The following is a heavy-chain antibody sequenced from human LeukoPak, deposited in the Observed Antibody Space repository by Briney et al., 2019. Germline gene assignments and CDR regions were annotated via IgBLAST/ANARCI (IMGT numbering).Heavy chain of an antibody. V-gene: IGHV1-18*01. Sequence: ASVKVSCKASGYTFTNFGISWVRQAPGQGLEWMGWITPYNGNTNYAQKLQGRVTLTTDTSTSTAYMELSSLRSEDTAVYYCARGYCSGGSCYYGYYYYYYMDVWGKGTTVTISS. CDR1: GYTFTNFG. D-gene: IGHD2-15*01. CDR2: ITPYNGNT. J-gene: IGHJ6*03. CDR3: ARGYCSGGSCYYGYYYYYYMDV.